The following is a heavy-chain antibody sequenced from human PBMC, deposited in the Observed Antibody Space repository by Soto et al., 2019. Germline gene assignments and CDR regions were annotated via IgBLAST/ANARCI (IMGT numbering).Heavy chain of an antibody. D-gene: IGHD6-19*01. V-gene: IGHV4-34*01. Sequence: SETLSLTCAVYGGSFSGYYWSWIRQPPGKGLEWIGEINHSGSTNYNPSLKSRVTISVDTSKNQFSLKLSSVTAADTAVYYCARAKGEQWLVRSRYYYYGMDVWGQGTTVT. CDR1: GGSFSGYY. J-gene: IGHJ6*02. CDR2: INHSGST. CDR3: ARAKGEQWLVRSRYYYYGMDV.